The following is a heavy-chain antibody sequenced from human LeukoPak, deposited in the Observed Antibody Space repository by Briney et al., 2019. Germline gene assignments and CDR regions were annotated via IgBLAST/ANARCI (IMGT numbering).Heavy chain of an antibody. CDR1: GFTLSTYA. CDR2: INHSGST. Sequence: GSLRLSCAASGFTLSTYAMNWVRQPPGKGLEWIGEINHSGSTNYNPALKSRVTISVDKSKNQFSLKLSSVTAADTAVFYCARRTTVTIPFGYWGQGTLVTVSS. V-gene: IGHV4-34*01. D-gene: IGHD4-11*01. CDR3: ARRTTVTIPFGY. J-gene: IGHJ4*02.